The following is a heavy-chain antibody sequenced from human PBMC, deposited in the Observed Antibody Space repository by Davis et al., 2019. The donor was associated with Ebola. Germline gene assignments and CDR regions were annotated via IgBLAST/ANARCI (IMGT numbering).Heavy chain of an antibody. CDR1: GFTVSSNY. V-gene: IGHV3-66*01. CDR3: ARDGDIVLVPAAPDY. CDR2: IYSGGST. D-gene: IGHD2-2*01. J-gene: IGHJ4*02. Sequence: GESLKTSCAASGFTVSSNYMSWVRQAPGKGLEWVSVIYSGGSTYYADSVKGRFTISRDNAKNSLYLQMNSLRAEDTAVYYCARDGDIVLVPAAPDYWGQGTLVTVSS.